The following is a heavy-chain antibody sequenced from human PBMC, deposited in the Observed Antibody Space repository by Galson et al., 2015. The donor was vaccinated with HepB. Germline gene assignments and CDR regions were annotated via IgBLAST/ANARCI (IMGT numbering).Heavy chain of an antibody. CDR3: ATRITIFGVVINEGV. Sequence: SVKVSCKASGYTFTGYYMHWVRQAPGQGLEWMGWINPNSGGTNYAQKFQGWVTMTRDTSISTAYMELSSLRSEDTAVYYCATRITIFGVVINEGVWGQVTTVTVSS. CDR1: GYTFTGYY. CDR2: INPNSGGT. J-gene: IGHJ6*02. D-gene: IGHD3-3*01. V-gene: IGHV1-2*04.